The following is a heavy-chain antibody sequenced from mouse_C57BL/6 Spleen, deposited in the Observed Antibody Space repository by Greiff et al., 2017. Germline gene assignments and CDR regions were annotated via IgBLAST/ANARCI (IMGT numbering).Heavy chain of an antibody. V-gene: IGHV3-6*01. D-gene: IGHD1-1*02. CDR2: ISYDGSN. CDR3: AREGGSPGYFDV. J-gene: IGHJ1*03. CDR1: GYSITSGYY. Sequence: DVQLQESGPGLVKPSQSLSLTCSVTGYSITSGYYWNWIRQFPGNKLEWMGYISYDGSNNYNPSLKNRISITRDTSKNQFFLKLNSVTTEDTATYYCAREGGSPGYFDVWGTGTTVTVSS.